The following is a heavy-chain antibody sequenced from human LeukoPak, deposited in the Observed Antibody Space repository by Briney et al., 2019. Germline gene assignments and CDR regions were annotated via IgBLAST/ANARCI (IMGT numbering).Heavy chain of an antibody. V-gene: IGHV3-7*01. CDR1: GFIFTNYF. CDR3: ATDRGWRTSGYYLYYFEY. CDR2: IKHDGSEK. D-gene: IGHD3-3*01. Sequence: GGSLRLSCAASGFIFTNYFMSWVRQAPGKGLEWVASIKHDGSEKYYVDSARGRFTISRDNTMNSLYLQMSSLRAEDTAVYYCATDRGWRTSGYYLYYFEYWGQGTLVTYSS. J-gene: IGHJ4*02.